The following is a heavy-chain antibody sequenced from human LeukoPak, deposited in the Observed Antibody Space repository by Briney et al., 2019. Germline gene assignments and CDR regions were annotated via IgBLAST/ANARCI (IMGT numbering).Heavy chain of an antibody. J-gene: IGHJ4*02. CDR2: ISCDGSNK. D-gene: IGHD4-23*01. V-gene: IGHV3-30*18. CDR1: GFTFSSYG. Sequence: GGSLRLSCAASGFTFSSYGMHWVRQAPGKGLEWVAVISCDGSNKYYADSVKGRFTISRDNSKNTLYLQMNSLRAEDTAVYYCAKDRGGNTDHYFDYWGQGTLVTVSS. CDR3: AKDRGGNTDHYFDY.